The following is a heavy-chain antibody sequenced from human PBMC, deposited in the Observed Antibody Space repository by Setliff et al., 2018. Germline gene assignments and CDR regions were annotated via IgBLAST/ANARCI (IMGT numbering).Heavy chain of an antibody. CDR2: ISAGGSRT. Sequence: LRLSCAAPGFTFSSYAMNWVRQAPGKGLEWVSFISAGGSRTYYADSVKGRVTISRDNARNSLYLQMNSLRAEDTAVYYCARVRFGNMDGWGKGTTVTVSS. V-gene: IGHV3-23*01. CDR3: ARVRFGNMDG. CDR1: GFTFSSYA. D-gene: IGHD3-10*01. J-gene: IGHJ6*03.